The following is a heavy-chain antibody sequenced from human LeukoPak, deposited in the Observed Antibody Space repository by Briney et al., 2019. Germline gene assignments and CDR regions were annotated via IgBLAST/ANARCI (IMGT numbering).Heavy chain of an antibody. Sequence: GGSLRLSCAASGFIFSDYSMNWVRQAPGKGGEGVSHINGNSITRYYADSVKGRFTISRDNVKNSLYLQMTSLRDEDTAVYHCARYFGAPQGMDVWGQGTTVTASS. J-gene: IGHJ6*02. CDR2: INGNSITR. V-gene: IGHV3-48*02. D-gene: IGHD3-10*01. CDR3: ARYFGAPQGMDV. CDR1: GFIFSDYS.